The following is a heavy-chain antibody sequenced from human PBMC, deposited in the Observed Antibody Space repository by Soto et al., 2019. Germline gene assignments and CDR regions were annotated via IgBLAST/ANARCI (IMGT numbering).Heavy chain of an antibody. J-gene: IGHJ6*03. CDR1: GFTFSSYG. CDR2: ISYDGSNK. CDR3: AKGLVVPAAYYYYMDV. Sequence: PGGSLRLSCAASGFTFSSYGMHWVRQAPGKGLEWVAVISYDGSNKYYADSVKGRFTISRDNSKNTLYLQMNSLRAEDTAVYYCAKGLVVPAAYYYYMDVWGKGTTVTVSS. V-gene: IGHV3-30*18. D-gene: IGHD2-2*01.